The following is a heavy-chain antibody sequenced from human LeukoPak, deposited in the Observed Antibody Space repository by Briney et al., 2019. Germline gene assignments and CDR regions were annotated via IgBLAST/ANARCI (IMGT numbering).Heavy chain of an antibody. D-gene: IGHD5-24*01. Sequence: GGSLRLSCAASGFTFDDYAMHWVRQAPGKGLEWVSGISWNSGSIGYADSVKGRFTISRDNAKNSLYLQMNSLRAEDMALYYCAKDKFTRWLQLGNAFDIWGQGTMVTVSS. CDR1: GFTFDDYA. CDR3: AKDKFTRWLQLGNAFDI. J-gene: IGHJ3*02. CDR2: ISWNSGSI. V-gene: IGHV3-9*03.